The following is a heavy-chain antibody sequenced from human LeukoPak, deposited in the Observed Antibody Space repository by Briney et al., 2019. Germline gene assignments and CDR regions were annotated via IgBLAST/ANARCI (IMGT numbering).Heavy chain of an antibody. D-gene: IGHD6-19*01. CDR3: ARVGGIAVAGLPDWFDP. Sequence: PSETLSLTCTVSGGSISSYYWSWIRQPPGKGLEWIGYIYYSGNTNYNPSLKSRVTISVDTSKNQFSLKLSSVTAADTAVYYCARVGGIAVAGLPDWFDPWGQGTLVTVSS. CDR1: GGSISSYY. J-gene: IGHJ5*02. V-gene: IGHV4-59*01. CDR2: IYYSGNT.